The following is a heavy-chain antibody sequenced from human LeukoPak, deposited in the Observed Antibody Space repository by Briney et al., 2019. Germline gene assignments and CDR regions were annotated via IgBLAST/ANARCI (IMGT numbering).Heavy chain of an antibody. CDR2: IGGSGSRT. V-gene: IGHV3-23*01. CDR1: GFTFSSYA. J-gene: IGHJ4*02. Sequence: PGGSLRLSCAASGFTFSSYAMSWVRQAPGKGLEWVSAIGGSGSRTYYADSVKGRFTISRDNSKNTLYLQMKRLNADDTAVYYCAKGAGGMIVVGLDFDYWGQGTLVTVSS. D-gene: IGHD3-22*01. CDR3: AKGAGGMIVVGLDFDY.